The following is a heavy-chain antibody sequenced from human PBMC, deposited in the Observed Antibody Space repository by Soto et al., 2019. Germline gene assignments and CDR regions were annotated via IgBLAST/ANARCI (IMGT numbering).Heavy chain of an antibody. V-gene: IGHV3-23*01. CDR3: AKDYYDSSGYYHDAFDI. Sequence: GGSLRLSCTASGFTFSSYAMSWVRQAPGKGLEWVSAISGSGGSSYYADSVKGRFTISRDNSKNTLYLQMNSLRAEDTAVYYCAKDYYDSSGYYHDAFDIWGQGTMVTVSS. CDR2: ISGSGGSS. CDR1: GFTFSSYA. D-gene: IGHD3-22*01. J-gene: IGHJ3*02.